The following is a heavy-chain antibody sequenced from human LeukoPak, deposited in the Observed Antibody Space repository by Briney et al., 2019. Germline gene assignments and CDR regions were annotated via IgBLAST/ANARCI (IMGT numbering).Heavy chain of an antibody. V-gene: IGHV3-30*02. D-gene: IGHD2-2*01. CDR1: GFTFSSYG. CDR3: AKDRVECSSTCCYYYYYYMDV. Sequence: GGSLRLSCAASGFTFSSYGMHWVRQAPGKGLEWVAFIRYDGSNKYYADSVKGRFTISRDNSKNTLYLQMNSLRAEDTAVYYCAKDRVECSSTCCYYYYYYMDVWGKGTTVTVSS. CDR2: IRYDGSNK. J-gene: IGHJ6*03.